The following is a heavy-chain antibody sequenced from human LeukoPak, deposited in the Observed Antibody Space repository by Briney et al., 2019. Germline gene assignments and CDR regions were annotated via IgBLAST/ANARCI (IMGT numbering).Heavy chain of an antibody. CDR2: INPNSGGT. CDR1: GYTFTGYY. J-gene: IGHJ4*02. CDR3: ARVSPNDYVWGSYRQPSDSRLAFDH. D-gene: IGHD3-16*02. V-gene: IGHV1-2*06. Sequence: ASVKVSCKASGYTFTGYYMHWVRQAPGQGLEWMGRINPNSGGTNYAQKFQGRVTMTRDTSISTAYMELSRLRSDDTAVYYCARVSPNDYVWGSYRQPSDSRLAFDHWGQGTLVTVSS.